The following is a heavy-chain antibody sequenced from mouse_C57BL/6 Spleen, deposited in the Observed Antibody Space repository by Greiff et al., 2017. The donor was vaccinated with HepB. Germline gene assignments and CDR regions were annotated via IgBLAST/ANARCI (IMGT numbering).Heavy chain of an antibody. Sequence: LQQSGGGLVQPGGSLKLSCAASGFTFSDYYMYWVRQTPEKRLEWVAYISNGGGSTYYPDTVKGRFTISRDNAKNTLYLQMSRLKSEDTAMYYCARHGGPYYGSSPFDYWGQGTTLTVSS. CDR3: ARHGGPYYGSSPFDY. V-gene: IGHV5-12*01. J-gene: IGHJ2*01. CDR1: GFTFSDYY. D-gene: IGHD1-1*01. CDR2: ISNGGGST.